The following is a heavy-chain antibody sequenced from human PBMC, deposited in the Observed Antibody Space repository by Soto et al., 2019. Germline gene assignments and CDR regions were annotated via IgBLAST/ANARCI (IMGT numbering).Heavy chain of an antibody. CDR1: GGTFSSYT. D-gene: IGHD3-10*01. V-gene: IGHV1-69*04. J-gene: IGHJ4*02. CDR2: IIPILGIA. CDR3: ARDLYYYGSGSYEPQYYFDY. Sequence: ASVKVSCKASGGTFSSYTISWVRQAPGQGLEWMGRIIPILGIANYAQKFQGRVTITADKSTSTAYMELSSLRSEDTAVYYCARDLYYYGSGSYEPQYYFDYWGQGTLVTVSS.